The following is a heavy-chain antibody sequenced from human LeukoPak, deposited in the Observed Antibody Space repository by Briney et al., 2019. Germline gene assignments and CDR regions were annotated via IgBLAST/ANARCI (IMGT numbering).Heavy chain of an antibody. Sequence: SQTLSLTCTVSGGSISSGGYYWSWIRQHPGKGLEWIGYIYYSGSTYYNPSLKSRVTISVDTSKNQFSLKLSSVTAADTAVYYCAREDPQTTVPEGMDVWGQGTTVTVSS. CDR3: AREDPQTTVPEGMDV. CDR2: IYYSGST. D-gene: IGHD4-17*01. V-gene: IGHV4-31*03. CDR1: GGSISSGGYY. J-gene: IGHJ6*02.